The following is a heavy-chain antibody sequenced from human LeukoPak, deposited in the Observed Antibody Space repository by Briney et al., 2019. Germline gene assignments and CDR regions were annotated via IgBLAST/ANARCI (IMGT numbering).Heavy chain of an antibody. CDR2: ISADNGNT. J-gene: IGHJ4*02. V-gene: IGHV1-18*01. CDR3: ARHYYDSSGLYYFDY. CDR1: GYTFTTYG. D-gene: IGHD3-22*01. Sequence: ASVKVSCKASGYTFTTYGISWVRQAPGQGLECMGWISADNGNTNYAQKLQGRVTMTTDTSTSTAYMELRSLRSDDTAVYYCARHYYDSSGLYYFDYSGPGNLVTVSS.